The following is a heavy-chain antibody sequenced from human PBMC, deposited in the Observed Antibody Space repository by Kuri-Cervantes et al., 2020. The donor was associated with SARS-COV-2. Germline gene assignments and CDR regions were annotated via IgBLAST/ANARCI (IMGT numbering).Heavy chain of an antibody. V-gene: IGHV4-59*12. CDR2: INYSGSS. CDR1: GGSISSDY. J-gene: IGHJ4*02. CDR3: ARLSSGWPCIDF. Sequence: SETLSLTCTVSGGSISSDYWSWIRQPQGKGLEWIGFINYSGSSNYNPSLKSRVSISVDTSKNQFPLRLSSVTAADPAVYYCARLSSGWPCIDFWGQGTLVTVSS. D-gene: IGHD6-19*01.